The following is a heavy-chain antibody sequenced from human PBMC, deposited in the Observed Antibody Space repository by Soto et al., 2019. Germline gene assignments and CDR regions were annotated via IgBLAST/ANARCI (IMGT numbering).Heavy chain of an antibody. Sequence: GASVQVSCKASGGPFISYAISWVRQAPGPGLEWMGGIIQIFGTANYAQKFQGRVTITADESTRTAYMELSSLRSEDTAVYYCASLSDWNYGPNIGYYYYGMDVWGQGTTVTVSS. D-gene: IGHD1-7*01. CDR3: ASLSDWNYGPNIGYYYYGMDV. CDR2: IIQIFGTA. V-gene: IGHV1-69*13. J-gene: IGHJ6*02. CDR1: GGPFISYA.